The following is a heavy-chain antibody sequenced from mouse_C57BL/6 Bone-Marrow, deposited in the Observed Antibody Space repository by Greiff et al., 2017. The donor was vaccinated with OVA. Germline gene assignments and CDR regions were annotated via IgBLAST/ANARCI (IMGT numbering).Heavy chain of an antibody. CDR1: GYTFTDHT. D-gene: IGHD4-1*01. V-gene: IGHV1-78*01. Sequence: VQLQQSDAELVKPGASVKISCKVSGYTFTDHTIHWMKQRPEQGLEWIGYIYPRDGSTKYNEKFKGKATLTADKSSSTAYMQLNSLTSEDSAVYFCEKLGPSGYWYFDVWGTGTTVTVSS. CDR2: IYPRDGST. CDR3: EKLGPSGYWYFDV. J-gene: IGHJ1*03.